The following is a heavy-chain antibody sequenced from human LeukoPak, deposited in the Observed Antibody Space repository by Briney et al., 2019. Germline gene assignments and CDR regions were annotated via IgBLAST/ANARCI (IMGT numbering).Heavy chain of an antibody. J-gene: IGHJ6*02. CDR2: ISYDGSNK. Sequence: GGSLRLSCAASGFTFSSYGMHWVRQAPGKGLEWVAVISYDGSNKYYADSVKGRFTISRDNSKNTLYLQMNSLRAEDTAVYYCARPHPRTVFGVFSYYYGMDVWGQGTTVTVSS. D-gene: IGHD3-3*01. CDR3: ARPHPRTVFGVFSYYYGMDV. CDR1: GFTFSSYG. V-gene: IGHV3-30*03.